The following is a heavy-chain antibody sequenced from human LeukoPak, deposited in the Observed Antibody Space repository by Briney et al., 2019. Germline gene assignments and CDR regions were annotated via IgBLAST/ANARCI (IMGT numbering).Heavy chain of an antibody. J-gene: IGHJ4*02. Sequence: GGSLRLSCAASGFTFGSFWMHWVRQVPGKGLVWVSRIDPYEAPTTTTYADSVRGRFTISRDNAKNTLYLQMDSLRVEDTAVYYCVKDHTGKEDKWGQGTLVTVSS. CDR1: GFTFGSFW. D-gene: IGHD1-1*01. CDR2: IDPYEAPTTT. CDR3: VKDHTGKEDK. V-gene: IGHV3-74*03.